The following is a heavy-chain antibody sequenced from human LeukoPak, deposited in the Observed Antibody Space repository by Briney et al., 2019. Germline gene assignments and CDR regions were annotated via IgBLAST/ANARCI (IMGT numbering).Heavy chain of an antibody. J-gene: IGHJ4*02. CDR1: GFTFSSYE. V-gene: IGHV3-48*03. CDR2: ISSSGSTI. CDR3: ARASYSSGWYVHPQGYFDY. D-gene: IGHD6-19*01. Sequence: QPGGSLRLSCAASGFTFSSYEMNWVRQAPGKGLEWVSYISSSGSTIYYADSVKGRFTISRDNAKNSLYLQMNSLRAEDTAVYYCARASYSSGWYVHPQGYFDYWGQGTLVTVSS.